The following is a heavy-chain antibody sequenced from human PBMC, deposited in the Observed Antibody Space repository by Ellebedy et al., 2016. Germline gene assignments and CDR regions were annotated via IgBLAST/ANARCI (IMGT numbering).Heavy chain of an antibody. D-gene: IGHD6-19*01. J-gene: IGHJ4*02. CDR1: GFTFSNAW. Sequence: GGSLRLXXAASGFTFSNAWMRWVRQAPGKGLDWVARIKSKTDGGTTDYAAPVKGRFTISRDDSKNTLYLQMNSLRAEDTAVYYCANVQWQVVPGFGYWGQGTLVTVSP. CDR2: IKSKTDGGTT. CDR3: ANVQWQVVPGFGY. V-gene: IGHV3-15*01.